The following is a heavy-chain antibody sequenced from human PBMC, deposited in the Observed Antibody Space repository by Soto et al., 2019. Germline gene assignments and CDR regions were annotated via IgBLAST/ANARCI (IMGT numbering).Heavy chain of an antibody. V-gene: IGHV4-31*03. CDR2: IYYSGST. Sequence: PSETLSLTCTVTGGSIISGGYYWSWIRQHPGKGLEWIGYIYYSGSTYYNPSLKSRVTISVDTSKNQFSLKLSSVTAADTAVYYCARSGTTWEYNWFDPWGQGTLVTVSS. D-gene: IGHD1-7*01. CDR3: ARSGTTWEYNWFDP. J-gene: IGHJ5*02. CDR1: GGSIISGGYY.